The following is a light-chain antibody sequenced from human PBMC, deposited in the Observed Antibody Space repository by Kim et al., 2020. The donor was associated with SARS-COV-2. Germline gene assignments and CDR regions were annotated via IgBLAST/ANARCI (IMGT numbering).Light chain of an antibody. CDR1: SSNIGSNY. Sequence: QSVLTQPPSVSGAPGQRVTISCSGSSSNIGSNYVYWYQQLPGTAPKLLIYRNNQRPSGVPDRFSGSKSGTSASLAISGLRSEDEADYYCAAWDDSLSGWVFGGGTQLTV. V-gene: IGLV1-47*01. J-gene: IGLJ3*02. CDR3: AAWDDSLSGWV. CDR2: RNN.